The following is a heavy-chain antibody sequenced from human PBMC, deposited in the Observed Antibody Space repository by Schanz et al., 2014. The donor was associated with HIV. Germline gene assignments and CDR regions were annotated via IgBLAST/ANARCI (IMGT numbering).Heavy chain of an antibody. CDR1: GFNFNNYA. J-gene: IGHJ4*02. Sequence: VQLLESGGGLEQPGGSLRLSCAASGFNFNNYAMTWVRQAPGKGLEWVSSISESGGRSYYADSVNGRFTISRDNSKNTLYLQMNSLRAEDTAVYYCAKFGRLLGNFDDWGQGTLVTVPS. V-gene: IGHV3-23*01. D-gene: IGHD2-15*01. CDR3: AKFGRLLGNFDD. CDR2: ISESGGRS.